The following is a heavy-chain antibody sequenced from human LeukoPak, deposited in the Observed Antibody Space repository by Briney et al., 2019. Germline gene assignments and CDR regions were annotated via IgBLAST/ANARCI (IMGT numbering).Heavy chain of an antibody. D-gene: IGHD4-11*01. V-gene: IGHV4-34*01. J-gene: IGHJ6*03. CDR1: SGSFSDYDY. CDR2: INHSGSA. CDR3: ARRVTVRYYMDV. Sequence: SETLSLTCAVYSGSFSDYDYWSWIRQPPGKGLEWIGEINHSGSANYNPSLKSRVTISADMSKNQFSLRLTSVTAADTAVYYCARRVTVRYYMDVWGKGTPVIVSS.